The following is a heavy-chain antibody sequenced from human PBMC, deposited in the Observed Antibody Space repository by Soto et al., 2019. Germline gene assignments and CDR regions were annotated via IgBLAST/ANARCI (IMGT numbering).Heavy chain of an antibody. Sequence: ASVKVSCKASGYTFTSYAMHWVRQAPGQRLEWMGWINAGNGNTKYSQKFQGRVTITRDTSASTAYMELSSLRSEDTAVYYCARDGGSSSSGDAFDIWGQGTMVTVSS. CDR2: INAGNGNT. CDR3: ARDGGSSSSGDAFDI. CDR1: GYTFTSYA. J-gene: IGHJ3*02. D-gene: IGHD6-6*01. V-gene: IGHV1-3*01.